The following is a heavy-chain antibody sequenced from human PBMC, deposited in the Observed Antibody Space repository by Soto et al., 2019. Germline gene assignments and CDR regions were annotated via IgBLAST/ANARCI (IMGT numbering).Heavy chain of an antibody. Sequence: GGSLRLSCGASGFPFNTHGMAWVRQAPGKGLEWVSGISGGGDRTQYTDGVKGRFTISRDNSKNTVDLQMTSLRAEDTATYYCAKTATYDYVWGDYRYFFDHWGQGTVVTVSS. CDR2: ISGGGDRT. J-gene: IGHJ4*02. V-gene: IGHV3-23*01. CDR3: AKTATYDYVWGDYRYFFDH. CDR1: GFPFNTHG. D-gene: IGHD3-16*02.